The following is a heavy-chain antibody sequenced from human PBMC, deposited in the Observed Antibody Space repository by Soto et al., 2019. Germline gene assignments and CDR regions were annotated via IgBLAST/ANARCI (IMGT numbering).Heavy chain of an antibody. CDR1: GYPLTELS. D-gene: IGHD6-6*01. CDR3: ATEIVGAARAGGLYYYGMDV. Sequence: DSGKGCLKVSGYPLTELSMHWVRQAPGKGLEWMGGFDPEDGETIYAQKFQGRVTMTEDTSTDTAYMELSSLRSEDTAVYYCATEIVGAARAGGLYYYGMDVWGQGTTVTVSS. J-gene: IGHJ6*01. V-gene: IGHV1-24*01. CDR2: FDPEDGET.